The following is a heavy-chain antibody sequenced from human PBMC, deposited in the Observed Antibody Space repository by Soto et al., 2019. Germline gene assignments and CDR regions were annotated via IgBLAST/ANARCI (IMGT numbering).Heavy chain of an antibody. CDR1: GGSFSGYY. J-gene: IGHJ6*03. D-gene: IGHD5-12*01. CDR3: ALLPPFVFATVNYYYYMDV. CDR2: INHSGST. Sequence: SETLSLTCAVYGGSFSGYYWSWIRQPPGKGLEWIGEINHSGSTNYNPSLKSRVTISVDTSKNQFSLKLSSVTAADTAVYYCALLPPFVFATVNYYYYMDVWGKGTTVTVSS. V-gene: IGHV4-34*01.